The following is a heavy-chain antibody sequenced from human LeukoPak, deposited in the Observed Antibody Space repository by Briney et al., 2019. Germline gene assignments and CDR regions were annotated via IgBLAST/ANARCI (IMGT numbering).Heavy chain of an antibody. J-gene: IGHJ4*02. Sequence: GRSLRLSCAASGFTFSSYAMHWVRQAPGKGLEWVAVISYDGSNKYYADSVKGRFTISRDNPKNTLYLQMNSLRAEDTAVYYCARDAVIAAVRPYCFDYWGQGTLVTVSS. V-gene: IGHV3-30-3*01. D-gene: IGHD6-13*01. CDR2: ISYDGSNK. CDR3: ARDAVIAAVRPYCFDY. CDR1: GFTFSSYA.